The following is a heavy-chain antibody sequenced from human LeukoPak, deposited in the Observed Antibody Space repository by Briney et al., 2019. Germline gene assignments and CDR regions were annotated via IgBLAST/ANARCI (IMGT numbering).Heavy chain of an antibody. V-gene: IGHV4-34*01. CDR1: GGSFSGYY. CDR2: INHSGST. J-gene: IGHJ5*02. Sequence: SETLSLTCAVYGGSFSGYYWSWIRQPPGKGLEWIGEINHSGSTNYNPSLKSRVTISVDTSKNQFSLKLSSVTAADTAVYYCARGLTWGYYGSGSYYHWGQGTLVTVSS. D-gene: IGHD3-10*01. CDR3: ARGLTWGYYGSGSYYH.